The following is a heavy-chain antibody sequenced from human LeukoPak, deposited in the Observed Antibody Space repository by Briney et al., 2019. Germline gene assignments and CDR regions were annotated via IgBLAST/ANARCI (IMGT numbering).Heavy chain of an antibody. CDR1: GGSVTTAY. Sequence: SETLSLTCSVSGGSVTTAYWSWIRQPAGQGLEWIGRVSDSGATSYNPSLKSRVTISVDKSKNHFSLRLSSVTAADTAVYYCARDAPQVPAAGVLASWGQRTIVIVSS. CDR3: ARDAPQVPAAGVLAS. CDR2: VSDSGAT. V-gene: IGHV4-4*07. J-gene: IGHJ5*02. D-gene: IGHD6-13*01.